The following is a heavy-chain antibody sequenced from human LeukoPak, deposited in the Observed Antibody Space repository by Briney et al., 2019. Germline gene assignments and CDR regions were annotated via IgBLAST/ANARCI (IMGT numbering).Heavy chain of an antibody. D-gene: IGHD2-8*02. V-gene: IGHV3-23*01. CDR1: GFTFSTFA. CDR2: IFPSGGEI. Sequence: GGSLRLSCAASGFTFSTFAMIWVRQPPGKGLEWVSSIFPSGGEIHYADSVRGRFTISRDNSKSTLSLQMNSLRAEDTAIYYCATYRQVLFSFGLWGKGTLVRVYS. J-gene: IGHJ4*02. CDR3: ATYRQVLFSFGL.